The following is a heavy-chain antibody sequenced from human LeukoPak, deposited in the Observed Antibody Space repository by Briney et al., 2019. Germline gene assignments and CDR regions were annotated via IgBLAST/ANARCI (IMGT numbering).Heavy chain of an antibody. J-gene: IGHJ4*02. Sequence: ASVTVSCKASGYTFTGYFIHWVRQAPGQGLEWMGWISAYNGNTNYAQKLQGRVTMTTDTSTSTAYMQLRSLRSDDTAVYYCARNTLVVVAFDYWGQGTLVTVSS. V-gene: IGHV1-18*04. D-gene: IGHD2-15*01. CDR3: ARNTLVVVAFDY. CDR1: GYTFTGYF. CDR2: ISAYNGNT.